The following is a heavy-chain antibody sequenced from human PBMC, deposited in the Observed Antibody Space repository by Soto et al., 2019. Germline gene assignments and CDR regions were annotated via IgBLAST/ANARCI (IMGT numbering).Heavy chain of an antibody. J-gene: IGHJ4*02. CDR3: ATRQLELHTFGY. CDR1: GYTLTELS. D-gene: IGHD1-7*01. Sequence: ASVKVSCKVSGYTLTELSMHWVRQAPGKGLEWMGGFDPEDGETIYAQKFQGRVTMTEDTSTDTAYMELSSLRSEDTAVYYCATRQLELHTFGYWGQGTLVPVSS. V-gene: IGHV1-24*01. CDR2: FDPEDGET.